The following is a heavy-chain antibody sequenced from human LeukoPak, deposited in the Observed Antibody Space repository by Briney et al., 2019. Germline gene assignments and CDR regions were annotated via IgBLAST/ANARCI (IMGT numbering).Heavy chain of an antibody. D-gene: IGHD6-13*01. V-gene: IGHV4-59*01. J-gene: IGHJ6*03. CDR3: ARPYSSSWYITQYYYYMDV. CDR1: GGSISSYY. CDR2: IYYSGST. Sequence: PSETLSLTCTVSGGSISSYYWSWIRQPPGKGLEWIGYIYYSGSTNYNPSLKSRVTISVDTSKNQFSLKLSSVTAADTAVYYCARPYSSSWYITQYYYYMDVWGKGTTVTVSS.